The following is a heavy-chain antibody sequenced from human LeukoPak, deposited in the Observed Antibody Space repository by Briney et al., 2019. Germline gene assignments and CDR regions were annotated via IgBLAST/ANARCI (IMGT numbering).Heavy chain of an antibody. CDR2: INHSGST. J-gene: IGHJ4*02. D-gene: IGHD4-17*01. V-gene: IGHV4-34*01. CDR1: GGSFSGYY. Sequence: SETLSLTCAVYGGSFSGYYWSWVRQPPGKGLEWIGEINHSGSTNYNPSLKSRVTISVDTSKNQFSLKLSSVTAADTAVYYCARGDYLSAYYFDYWGQGTLVTVSS. CDR3: ARGDYLSAYYFDY.